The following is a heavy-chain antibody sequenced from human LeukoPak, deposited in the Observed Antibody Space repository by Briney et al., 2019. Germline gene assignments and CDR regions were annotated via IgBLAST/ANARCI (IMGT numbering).Heavy chain of an antibody. J-gene: IGHJ3*02. D-gene: IGHD3-22*01. V-gene: IGHV2-5*02. CDR3: AHTSYYYDSSGYYSKAFDI. CDR1: GFSLSTSGVG. Sequence: ESGPTLVKPPQTLTLTCTFSGFSLSTSGVGVGWIRQPPGKALEWLALIYWDDDKRYSPSLKSRLTITKDTSKNQVVLTMTNMDPVDTATYYCAHTSYYYDSSGYYSKAFDIWGQGTMVTVSS. CDR2: IYWDDDK.